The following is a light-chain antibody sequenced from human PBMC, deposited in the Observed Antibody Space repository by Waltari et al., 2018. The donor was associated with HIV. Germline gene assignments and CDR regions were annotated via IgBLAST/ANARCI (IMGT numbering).Light chain of an antibody. Sequence: SALTQPASVSGSPGQSITIPCSGTRSHITTYDLVPWYQKQPEKAPKLLIYDVTNRPSGVSRRFSGSKSGNTASLTIAGLRAEDEGDYYCSSYTTSNTVVFGGGTKITVL. CDR3: SSYTTSNTVV. CDR2: DVT. CDR1: RSHITTYDL. V-gene: IGLV2-14*03. J-gene: IGLJ2*01.